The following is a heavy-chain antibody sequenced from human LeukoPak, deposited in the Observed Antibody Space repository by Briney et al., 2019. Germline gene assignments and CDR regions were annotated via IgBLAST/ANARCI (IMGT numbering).Heavy chain of an antibody. D-gene: IGHD6-19*01. Sequence: GGSLRLPCAASGFTFSSYDMHWVRQATGKGLEWVSAIGIAGDTYYPGSVKGRFTISRENAKNSLYLQMNSLRAGDTAVYYCVRGSGWYYFDYWGQGTLVTVSS. J-gene: IGHJ4*02. V-gene: IGHV3-13*01. CDR2: IGIAGDT. CDR3: VRGSGWYYFDY. CDR1: GFTFSSYD.